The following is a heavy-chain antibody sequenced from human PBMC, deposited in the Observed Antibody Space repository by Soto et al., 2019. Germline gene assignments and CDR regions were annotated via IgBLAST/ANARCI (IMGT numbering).Heavy chain of an antibody. CDR1: GFTFDSHW. Sequence: ESGGVLVQPGGSLRLSCVASGFTFDSHWMHWVRQAPGEGRVWVSRIKTDGYAAAYADSVKGRFTISRDNTNKAVYLQMNSLRAENTAVYFCVRESGVAADCWGQGTLVTVSS. V-gene: IGHV3-74*01. CDR3: VRESGVAADC. D-gene: IGHD6-19*01. CDR2: IKTDGYAA. J-gene: IGHJ4*02.